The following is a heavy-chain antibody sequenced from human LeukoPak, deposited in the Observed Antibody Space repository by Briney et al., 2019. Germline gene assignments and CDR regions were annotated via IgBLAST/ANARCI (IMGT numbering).Heavy chain of an antibody. CDR1: GGSISSNIYY. V-gene: IGHV4-39*07. CDR2: IYYSGSP. Sequence: SETLSLTCTVSGGSISSNIYYWGWIRQSPGKGLEWIANIYYSGSPYYNPPLKSRVTISVDTSKNQFSLKLSYVTAADTAVYYCARDNSVEVSTMIIFDYWGQGTLVTVSS. CDR3: ARDNSVEVSTMIIFDY. D-gene: IGHD3-16*01. J-gene: IGHJ4*02.